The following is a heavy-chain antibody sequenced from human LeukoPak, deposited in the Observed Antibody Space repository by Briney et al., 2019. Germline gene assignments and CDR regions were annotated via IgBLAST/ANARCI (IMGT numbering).Heavy chain of an antibody. V-gene: IGHV3-23*01. CDR2: ISGFGGST. CDR3: AKTSYSSGWPLDY. Sequence: GGSLRLSCAASGFTFSGYAMSWVRQAPGQGREWVSTISGFGGSTYYADSVKGRFTISRDNSKNTLYLQMNSLRAEDTAVYYCAKTSYSSGWPLDYWGQGTLVTVSS. CDR1: GFTFSGYA. J-gene: IGHJ4*02. D-gene: IGHD6-19*01.